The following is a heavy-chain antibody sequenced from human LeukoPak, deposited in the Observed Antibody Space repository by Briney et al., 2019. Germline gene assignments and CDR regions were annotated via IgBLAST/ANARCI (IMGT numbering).Heavy chain of an antibody. V-gene: IGHV3-23*01. CDR1: GFTFSSYA. Sequence: GGSLRLSCAASGFTFSSYAMSWVRQPPGKGLEWVSAISGSGGSTYYADSVKGRFTISRVNSKNKLYLLMNSLRADDTAVYYCAKGQYSGSYYAFDIWGQGTMVTVSS. J-gene: IGHJ3*02. CDR3: AKGQYSGSYYAFDI. D-gene: IGHD1-26*01. CDR2: ISGSGGST.